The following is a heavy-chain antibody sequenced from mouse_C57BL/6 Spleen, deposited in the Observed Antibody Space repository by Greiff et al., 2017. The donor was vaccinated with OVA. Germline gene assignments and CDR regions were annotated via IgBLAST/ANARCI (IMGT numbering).Heavy chain of an antibody. V-gene: IGHV5-17*01. J-gene: IGHJ2*01. Sequence: EVQLVESGGGLVKPGGSLKLSCAASGFTFSDYGMHWVRQAPEKGLEWVAYISSGSSTIYYADTVKGRFTISRDNAKNTMFLQMTSQRSEDTAMYYCATSYCDYWGQGTTLTVSS. CDR3: ATSYCDY. CDR1: GFTFSDYG. CDR2: ISSGSSTI.